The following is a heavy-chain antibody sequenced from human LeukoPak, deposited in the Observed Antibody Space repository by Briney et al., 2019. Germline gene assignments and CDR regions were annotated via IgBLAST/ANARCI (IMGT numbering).Heavy chain of an antibody. D-gene: IGHD3-3*01. J-gene: IGHJ4*02. CDR2: ISGSGGST. CDR3: AKGPIIFWSGYRDMEFDY. Sequence: PGGSLRLSCAASGFTFSSYAMSWVRQAPGKGLEWVSAISGSGGSTYYADSVKGRFTISRDNSKNTLYLQMNSLGAEDTAVYYCAKGPIIFWSGYRDMEFDYWGQGTLVTVSS. CDR1: GFTFSSYA. V-gene: IGHV3-23*01.